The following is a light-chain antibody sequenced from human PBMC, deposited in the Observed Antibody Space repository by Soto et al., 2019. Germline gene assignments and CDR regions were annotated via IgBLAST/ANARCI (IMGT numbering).Light chain of an antibody. CDR1: QTISSW. Sequence: DIQMTQSPSTLSGSVGDRVTSTCRASQTISSWLAWYQQKPGKAPKLLIYKASTLKSGVPSRFSGSGSGTEFPLTISSLQPDDFATYYCQHYNSYSEAFGQGTKVDIK. CDR2: KAS. CDR3: QHYNSYSEA. V-gene: IGKV1-5*03. J-gene: IGKJ1*01.